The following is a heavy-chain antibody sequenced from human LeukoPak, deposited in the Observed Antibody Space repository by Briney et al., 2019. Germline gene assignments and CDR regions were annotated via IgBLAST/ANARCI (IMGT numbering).Heavy chain of an antibody. D-gene: IGHD3-22*01. CDR2: MNPNSGNT. V-gene: IGHV1-8*01. J-gene: IGHJ5*02. CDR3: ARPDYYDSSGDPGFDP. Sequence: ASVKVSCKASGYTFTSYDINWVRQATGQGLEWMGWMNPNSGNTGYAQKFQGRVTMTRNTSIGTAYMELSSLRSEDTAVYYCARPDYYDSSGDPGFDPWGQGTLVTVSS. CDR1: GYTFTSYD.